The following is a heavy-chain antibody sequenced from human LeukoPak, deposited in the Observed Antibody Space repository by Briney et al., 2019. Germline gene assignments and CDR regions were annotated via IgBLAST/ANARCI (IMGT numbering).Heavy chain of an antibody. J-gene: IGHJ4*02. CDR2: VYYGRSP. Sequence: PSETLSLTCAVSGDSISRSTYYWAWIRQPPGKGLEWIGSVYYGRSPYFNPSLESRATISVDTSKNHFSLKMSSVTAADTAVYYCARSSGTGTFSYWGQGTLVTVSS. V-gene: IGHV4-39*02. D-gene: IGHD6-25*01. CDR1: GDSISRSTYY. CDR3: ARSSGTGTFSY.